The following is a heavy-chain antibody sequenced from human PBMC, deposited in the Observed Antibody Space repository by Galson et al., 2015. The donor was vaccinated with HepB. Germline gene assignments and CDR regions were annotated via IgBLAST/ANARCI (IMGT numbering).Heavy chain of an antibody. J-gene: IGHJ4*02. CDR2: IIPVFATT. CDR3: ARAWDSSGYGIDY. Sequence: LEWVGGIIPVFATTNYAQKFQGRVTITADKSTSTAYMELSSLRSEDTAMYYCARAWDSSGYGIDYWGQGTLVTVSS. V-gene: IGHV1-69*06. D-gene: IGHD3-22*01.